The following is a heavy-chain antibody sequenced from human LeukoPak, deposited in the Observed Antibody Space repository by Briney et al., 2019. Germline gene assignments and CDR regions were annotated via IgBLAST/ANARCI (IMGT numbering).Heavy chain of an antibody. J-gene: IGHJ4*02. V-gene: IGHV3-48*01. Sequence: PGGSLRLSCAASGFTFSSYSMNWVRQAPGKGLEWISYISSGSSTIYYADSVKGRFTIFRDNAKNSLFLQMDSLRVEDTAMYYCARVDCSGGSCYSSLDYWGQGTLITVS. D-gene: IGHD2-15*01. CDR2: ISSGSSTI. CDR3: ARVDCSGGSCYSSLDY. CDR1: GFTFSSYS.